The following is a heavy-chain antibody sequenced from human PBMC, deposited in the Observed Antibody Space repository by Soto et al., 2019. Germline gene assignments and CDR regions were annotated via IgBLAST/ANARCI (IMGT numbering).Heavy chain of an antibody. CDR2: IHHSGST. Sequence: ETLSLTCAVSGGSISRSNWWSWVRQPPGKGLEWIGEIHHSGSTNYNPSLKSRVTISVDKSKNQFSLKLSSVTAADTAGDYCARERFLHYDGMDVWGQGTTVT. J-gene: IGHJ6*02. V-gene: IGHV4-4*02. CDR1: GGSISRSNW. CDR3: ARERFLHYDGMDV. D-gene: IGHD3-10*01.